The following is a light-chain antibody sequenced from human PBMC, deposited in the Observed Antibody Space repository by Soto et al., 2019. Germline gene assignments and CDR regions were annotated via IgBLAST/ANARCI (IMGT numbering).Light chain of an antibody. CDR1: HTISNY. V-gene: IGKV1-39*01. Sequence: EIQMTQSPSSLSASVGESVTIACRASHTISNYLNWYQQKPGQAPKLLISAASSLQSGVPSMFSGCGSGTDFTLTISNLQPEDFATYYCQQNYSAPRTFGLGTKVEIK. CDR2: AAS. J-gene: IGKJ4*02. CDR3: QQNYSAPRT.